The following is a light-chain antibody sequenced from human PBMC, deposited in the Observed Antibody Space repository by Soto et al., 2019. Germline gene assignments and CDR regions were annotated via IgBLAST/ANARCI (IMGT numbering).Light chain of an antibody. V-gene: IGLV2-8*01. CDR2: EVT. CDR3: CSYADNSNYV. J-gene: IGLJ1*01. Sequence: QSVLTQPPSASGSPAQSVTISCTGTSSDVGGYNYVSWYQQHPGEAPKLIIYEVTKRPSGVPDRLSGSKSGNTASLTVSGLQAEDEADYHCCSYADNSNYVFGTGTKVTVL. CDR1: SSDVGGYNY.